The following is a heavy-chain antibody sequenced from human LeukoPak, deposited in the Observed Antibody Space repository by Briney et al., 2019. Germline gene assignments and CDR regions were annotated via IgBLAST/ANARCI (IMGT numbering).Heavy chain of an antibody. D-gene: IGHD3-16*02. V-gene: IGHV3-23*01. CDR1: GFTFSSYA. CDR3: AKDGSHDYVWGSYRYY. CDR2: ISGSGGST. Sequence: GGSLRLSRAASGFTFSSYAMSWVRQAPGKGLEWVSAISGSGGSTYYADSVKGRFTISRDNSKNTLYLQMNSLRAEDTAVYYCAKDGSHDYVWGSYRYYWGQGTLVTVSS. J-gene: IGHJ4*02.